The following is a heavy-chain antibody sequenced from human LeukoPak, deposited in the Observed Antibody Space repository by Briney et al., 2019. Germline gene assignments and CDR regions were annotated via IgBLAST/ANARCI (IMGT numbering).Heavy chain of an antibody. Sequence: SETLSLTCTVSGGSINGFHWGWVRQPPGKGLEYLGFISHTGNTNYSPSLKSRVTISIDTSKNHFSLELRSVTAAVTAVYFCARVGDCGDDCYSHDYWGQGTLVSVSS. CDR2: ISHTGNT. CDR3: ARVGDCGDDCYSHDY. V-gene: IGHV4-59*08. J-gene: IGHJ4*02. D-gene: IGHD2-21*02. CDR1: GGSINGFH.